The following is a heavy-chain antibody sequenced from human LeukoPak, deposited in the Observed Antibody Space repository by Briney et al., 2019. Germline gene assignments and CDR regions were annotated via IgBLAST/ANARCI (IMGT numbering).Heavy chain of an antibody. J-gene: IGHJ4*02. Sequence: GASVKVSCKASGGTFSSYAISWVRQAPGQGLEWMGRIIPILGIANYAQKFQGRVTITADKSTSTAYMELSSLRSEDTAVYYCARSVPPFLERDYWGQGTLVTVSS. D-gene: IGHD3-3*01. V-gene: IGHV1-69*04. CDR1: GGTFSSYA. CDR2: IIPILGIA. CDR3: ARSVPPFLERDY.